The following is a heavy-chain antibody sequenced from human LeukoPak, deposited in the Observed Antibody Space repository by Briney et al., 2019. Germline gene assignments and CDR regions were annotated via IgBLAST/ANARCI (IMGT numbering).Heavy chain of an antibody. CDR2: ISSSSGYI. Sequence: GGSLRLSCAASGFTFNSYSMNWVRQAPGTGLEWVSSISSSSGYIYYADSVKGRFTISRDNAKNSLYLQMNSLRAEDTAVYYCARTYYYDSSGYYYGWYFDLWGRGTLVTVSS. CDR3: ARTYYYDSSGYYYGWYFDL. J-gene: IGHJ2*01. CDR1: GFTFNSYS. D-gene: IGHD3-22*01. V-gene: IGHV3-21*01.